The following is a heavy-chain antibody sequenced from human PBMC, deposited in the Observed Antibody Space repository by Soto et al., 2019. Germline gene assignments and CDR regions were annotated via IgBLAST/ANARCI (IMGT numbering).Heavy chain of an antibody. CDR1: GDSISSFY. CDR3: ARVGYCSCTPCWPIGYFEY. D-gene: IGHD2-2*01. CDR2: IFSSGST. Sequence: QVQLQESGPGLVKPSETLSLTCTVSGDSISSFYWTWIRQPPGKGLEWVGYIFSSGSTNYNPSLKSRVIISVDTSANQFTLSRPSVTAADTAVYYCARVGYCSCTPCWPIGYFEYWGQGTLVTVSS. V-gene: IGHV4-59*01. J-gene: IGHJ4*02.